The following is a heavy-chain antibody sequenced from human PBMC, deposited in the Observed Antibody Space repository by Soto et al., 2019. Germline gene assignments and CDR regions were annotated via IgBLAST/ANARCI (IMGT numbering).Heavy chain of an antibody. D-gene: IGHD1-1*01. CDR2: IYYSGST. V-gene: IGHV4-59*01. Sequence: LALSCTVWGGSISSYYWSWIRQRPGKGPEWSGYIYYSGSTNYNPSLKSRVTISVETSKKQFSLKLSPLTAAETAAYYCAHHSGGGLVDPWGQGSLVTVSS. CDR3: AHHSGGGLVDP. CDR1: GGSISSYY. J-gene: IGHJ5*02.